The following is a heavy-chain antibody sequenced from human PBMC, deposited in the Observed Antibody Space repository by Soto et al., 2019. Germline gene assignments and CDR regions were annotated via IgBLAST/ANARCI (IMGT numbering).Heavy chain of an antibody. J-gene: IGHJ6*02. CDR1: GGTFSSYA. CDR3: AGDGAVVDAAPLVFDCGMDV. CDR2: IIPIFGTA. D-gene: IGHD2-15*01. V-gene: IGHV1-69*01. Sequence: QVQLVQSGAEVKKPGSSVKVSCKASGGTFSSYAISWVRQAPGQGLEWLGGIIPIFGTANYAQKFQGRVTITEDQSTGTAYMEVSSLRSEDEAVYYCAGDGAVVDAAPLVFDCGMDVWGQGTTVTVSS.